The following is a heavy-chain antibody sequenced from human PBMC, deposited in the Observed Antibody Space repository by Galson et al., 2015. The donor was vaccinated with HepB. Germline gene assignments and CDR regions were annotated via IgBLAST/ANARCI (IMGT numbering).Heavy chain of an antibody. D-gene: IGHD1-26*01. CDR3: AAGALVGGTRPPFDY. J-gene: IGHJ4*02. CDR1: GFTFTSSA. CDR2: IVVGSGNT. Sequence: SVKVSCTASGFTFTSSAVQWVRQARGQRLEWIGWIVVGSGNTNYAQKFQERVTITRDMSTNTTYMELSSLRAEDTAVYYCAAGALVGGTRPPFDYWGQGTLVTVSS. V-gene: IGHV1-58*01.